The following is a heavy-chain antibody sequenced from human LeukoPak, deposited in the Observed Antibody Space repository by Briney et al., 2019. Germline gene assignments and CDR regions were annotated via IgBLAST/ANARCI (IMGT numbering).Heavy chain of an antibody. CDR2: IYTSGST. V-gene: IGHV4-4*07. CDR3: AREYSSSSGEALDY. J-gene: IGHJ4*02. Sequence: SETLSLTCTVSSGSLGSYYWNWLRQPAGKGLEWIGHIYTSGSTNYNPSLKSRVTMSVDTSKNQFSLKLNSVTAADTASYYCAREYSSSSGEALDYWGQGTLVTVSS. CDR1: SGSLGSYY. D-gene: IGHD6-6*01.